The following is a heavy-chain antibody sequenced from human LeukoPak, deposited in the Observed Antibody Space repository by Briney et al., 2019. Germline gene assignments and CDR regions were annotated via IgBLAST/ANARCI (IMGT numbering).Heavy chain of an antibody. V-gene: IGHV3-74*01. J-gene: IGHJ3*02. D-gene: IGHD3-22*01. CDR1: GFTFSSYW. Sequence: GGSLRLSCAASGFTFSSYWMHWVRQAPGKGLVWVSRINTDGSSTSYADSVKGRFTISRDNAKNTLYLQMNSLRAEDTAVYYCARGEPITMIVRDAFDIWGQGTMVTVSS. CDR3: ARGEPITMIVRDAFDI. CDR2: INTDGSST.